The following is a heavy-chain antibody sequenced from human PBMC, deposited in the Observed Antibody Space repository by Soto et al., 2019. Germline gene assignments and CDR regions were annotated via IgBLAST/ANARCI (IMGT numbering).Heavy chain of an antibody. J-gene: IGHJ1*01. Sequence: SETLSLTCTVSGGPLSSDYWSWIRPPPGKGLDWIGYITNRGSTYYNPSLESRVTVSVDTSKNQLSLGLSSVTGADTAVYYCARFLGNGGKENEYFQHWVQGTLVSVSS. D-gene: IGHD5-12*01. V-gene: IGHV4-59*01. CDR2: ITNRGST. CDR1: GGPLSSDY. CDR3: ARFLGNGGKENEYFQH.